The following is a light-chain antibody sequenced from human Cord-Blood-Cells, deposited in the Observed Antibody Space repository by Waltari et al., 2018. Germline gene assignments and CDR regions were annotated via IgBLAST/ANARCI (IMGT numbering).Light chain of an antibody. CDR2: KAS. V-gene: IGKV1-5*03. CDR1: QSISSW. Sequence: DIQMTQSPSTLSASVGDRVTITCRARQSISSWLAGYQQKPGKAPKLLIYKASSLESGVPSRFSGSGSGTEFTLTISSMQPDGFATYYCQQYNSYSYSVGQGTKLEIK. CDR3: QQYNSYSYS. J-gene: IGKJ2*03.